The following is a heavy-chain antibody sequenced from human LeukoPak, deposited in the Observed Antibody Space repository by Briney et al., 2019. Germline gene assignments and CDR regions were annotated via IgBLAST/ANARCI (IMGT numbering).Heavy chain of an antibody. J-gene: IGHJ4*02. CDR1: GGSISSYY. D-gene: IGHD6-6*01. Sequence: ASETLSLTCTVSGGSISSYYWSWIRQPPGKGLEWIGYIYTSGSTNYNPSLKSPVTISVDTSKNQFSLKLSSVTAADTAVYYCARLGIRSSSSADYWGQGTLVTVSS. V-gene: IGHV4-4*09. CDR3: ARLGIRSSSSADY. CDR2: IYTSGST.